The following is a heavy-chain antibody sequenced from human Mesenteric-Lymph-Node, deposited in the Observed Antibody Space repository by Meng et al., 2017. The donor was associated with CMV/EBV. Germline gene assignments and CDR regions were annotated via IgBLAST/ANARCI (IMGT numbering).Heavy chain of an antibody. Sequence: GGSLRLSCAASGITFSDYEMNWVRQAPGKGLEWISYISSSGTTTYYADSVKGRFTVSRDNAKNSLYLQANSLRVEDMAVYFCARGQRGRDYYSFDNWGQGTLVTVSS. CDR2: ISSSGTTT. J-gene: IGHJ4*02. V-gene: IGHV3-48*03. CDR1: GITFSDYE. CDR3: ARGQRGRDYYSFDN. D-gene: IGHD2-21*02.